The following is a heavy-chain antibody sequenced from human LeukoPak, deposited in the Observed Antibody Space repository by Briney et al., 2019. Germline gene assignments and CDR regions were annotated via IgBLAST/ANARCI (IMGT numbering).Heavy chain of an antibody. V-gene: IGHV1-2*02. Sequence: ASVKVSCKASGYTFTGYYMHWVRQAPGQGLEWMGWINPNSGGTNYAKKFQGRVTMTRDTSISTAYMELSRLRSDDTAVYYCARSHSSGWYLVYWGQGTLVTVSS. CDR1: GYTFTGYY. J-gene: IGHJ4*02. CDR2: INPNSGGT. CDR3: ARSHSSGWYLVY. D-gene: IGHD6-19*01.